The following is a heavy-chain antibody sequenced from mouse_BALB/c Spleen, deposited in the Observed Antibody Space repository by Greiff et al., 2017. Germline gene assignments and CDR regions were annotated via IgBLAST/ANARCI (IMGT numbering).Heavy chain of an antibody. J-gene: IGHJ2*01. Sequence: QVQLQQSGAELARPGASGRMSAKASGYTFTSNTMHWVKQRPGQGLEWIGYINPSSGYTNYNQKFKDKATLTADKSSSTAYMQLSSLTSEDSAVYYCARRGDEGYWGQGTTLTVSS. CDR2: INPSSGYT. D-gene: IGHD3-3*01. CDR3: ARRGDEGY. V-gene: IGHV1-4*01. CDR1: GYTFTSNT.